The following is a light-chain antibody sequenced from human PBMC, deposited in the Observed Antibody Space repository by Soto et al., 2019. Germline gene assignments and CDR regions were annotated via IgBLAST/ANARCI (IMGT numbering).Light chain of an antibody. CDR2: SNN. V-gene: IGLV1-47*02. J-gene: IGLJ1*01. CDR1: SSNIGSNY. CDR3: AAWDDSLGGV. Sequence: QSVLTQPPSASGTPGQRVTISCSGSSSNIGSNYVYWYQQLPGTAPKLLVYSNNQRPSGVPDRFSGSKSGTSASLAISGLRSEDEADYYCAAWDDSLGGVFGTGTKVNVL.